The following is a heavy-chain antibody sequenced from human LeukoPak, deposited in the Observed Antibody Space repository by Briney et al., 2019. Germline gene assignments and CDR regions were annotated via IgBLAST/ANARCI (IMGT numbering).Heavy chain of an antibody. D-gene: IGHD4-17*01. CDR2: ISVSGGST. V-gene: IGHV3-23*01. J-gene: IGHJ4*02. Sequence: GGSLRLSCAASGFTFSSYWMSWVRQAPEKGLEWVSTISVSGGSTYYADSVKGRFTISRDDSRSTLYLQINSLRAEDTAVYYCAKDPIPHHYDDYVPFDYWGQGTLVTVSS. CDR1: GFTFSSYW. CDR3: AKDPIPHHYDDYVPFDY.